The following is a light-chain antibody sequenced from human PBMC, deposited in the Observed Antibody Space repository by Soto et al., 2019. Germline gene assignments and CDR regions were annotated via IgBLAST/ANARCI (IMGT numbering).Light chain of an antibody. CDR1: SSNIGSNT. V-gene: IGLV1-44*01. CDR2: SNN. Sequence: QSVLTQPPSASGTPGLRVTISCSGSSSNIGSNTVNWYQQLPGTAPKLLIYSNNQRPSGVPDRFSGSKSGTSASLAISGLHSEDEADYYCAAWDDSLNGPVFGGGTKLTGL. CDR3: AAWDDSLNGPV. J-gene: IGLJ2*01.